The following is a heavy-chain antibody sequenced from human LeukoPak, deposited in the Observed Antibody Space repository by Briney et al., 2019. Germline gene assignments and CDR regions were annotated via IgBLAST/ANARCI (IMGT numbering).Heavy chain of an antibody. V-gene: IGHV3-30-3*01. CDR2: ISYDGSNK. Sequence: GGSLRLSCAASGFTFSSYAMHWVRQAPGKGLEWVAVISYDGSNKYYADSVEGRFTISRDNSKNTLYLQMNSLRAEDTAVYYCARGPERTGVGTRYYYDMDVWGQGTTVTVSS. CDR1: GFTFSSYA. J-gene: IGHJ6*02. CDR3: ARGPERTGVGTRYYYDMDV. D-gene: IGHD2-8*01.